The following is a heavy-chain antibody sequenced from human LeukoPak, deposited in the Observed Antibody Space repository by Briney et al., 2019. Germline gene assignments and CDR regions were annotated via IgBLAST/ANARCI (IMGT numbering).Heavy chain of an antibody. J-gene: IGHJ4*02. CDR2: ISQSETT. D-gene: IGHD3-10*01. Sequence: SGTLSLTCTVYGATFSSGNYYWAWIRQPRGKGVEWIETISQSETTYYNPSLKSRVAISADTSKSQFSLKLSSVTAADTAVYFCANHRVSVYGHLDFWGQGTLVTVSS. V-gene: IGHV4-39*01. CDR3: ANHRVSVYGHLDF. CDR1: GATFSSGNYY.